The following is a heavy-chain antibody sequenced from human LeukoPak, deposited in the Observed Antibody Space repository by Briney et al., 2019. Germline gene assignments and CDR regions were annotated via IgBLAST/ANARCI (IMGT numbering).Heavy chain of an antibody. CDR3: AKDRAAMVTHTFDY. D-gene: IGHD5-18*01. V-gene: IGHV3-23*01. J-gene: IGHJ4*02. Sequence: GGSLRLSCAASGFTFSSYDMSWVRQAPGKGLEWVSAISGSGGSTYYADSVKGRFTISRDNSKNTLYLQMNSLRAEDTAVYYCAKDRAAMVTHTFDYWGQGTLVTVSS. CDR1: GFTFSSYD. CDR2: ISGSGGST.